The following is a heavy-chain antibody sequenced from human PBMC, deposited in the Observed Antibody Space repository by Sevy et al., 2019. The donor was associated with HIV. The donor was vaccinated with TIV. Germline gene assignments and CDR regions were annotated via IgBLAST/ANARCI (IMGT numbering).Heavy chain of an antibody. V-gene: IGHV3-7*01. Sequence: GGSLRLSCAASGFTFSNYWMSWVRQAPGKGLEWVATIKQDASEKYYVDSVKGRFTISRDNAKNSVYLQMSSLRVEDTAMYFCASDYFWGQGTLVTVSS. J-gene: IGHJ4*02. CDR2: IKQDASEK. CDR1: GFTFSNYW. CDR3: ASDYF.